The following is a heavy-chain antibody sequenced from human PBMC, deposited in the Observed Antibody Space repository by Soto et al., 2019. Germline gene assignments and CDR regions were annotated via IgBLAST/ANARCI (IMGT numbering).Heavy chain of an antibody. J-gene: IGHJ4*02. CDR3: AREAICINGACYHWRGGVFDS. V-gene: IGHV4-61*01. Sequence: PSETLSLTCTVSGGTVISGSYYWNWIRQPPGKGLEWIGNIYYSGSTNYNPSLKSRVTISVDTSGNRFSLKLTSVTAADTALYYCAREAICINGACYHWRGGVFDSWGQGTLVTVSS. CDR2: IYYSGST. CDR1: GGTVISGSYY. D-gene: IGHD2-8*01.